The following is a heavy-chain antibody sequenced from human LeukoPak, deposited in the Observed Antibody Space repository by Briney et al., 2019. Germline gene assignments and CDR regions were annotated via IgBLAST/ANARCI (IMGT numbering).Heavy chain of an antibody. Sequence: SETLSLTCTVSGGSISSYYWSWIRQPPGKGLEWIGYIYYSGSTNYNPSLKSRVTISVDTSKNQFSLKLSSVTAADTAVYYCASLWFGEPGDPWYMDVWGKGTTVTVSS. CDR1: GGSISSYY. J-gene: IGHJ6*03. D-gene: IGHD3-10*01. CDR2: IYYSGST. CDR3: ASLWFGEPGDPWYMDV. V-gene: IGHV4-59*01.